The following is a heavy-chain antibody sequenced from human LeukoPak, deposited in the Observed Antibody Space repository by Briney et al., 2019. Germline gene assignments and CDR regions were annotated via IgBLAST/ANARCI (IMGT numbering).Heavy chain of an antibody. D-gene: IGHD1-26*01. CDR3: TRGGELMNF. Sequence: MTSETLSLTCTVSGGSVNSGNYYWTWIRQPAGKRLEWIGRIYTSGSTNYNPSLKSRVTISIDASKNQFSLRLSSVTAADTAVYYCTRGGELMNFWGQGTLVTVSS. CDR1: GGSVNSGNYY. J-gene: IGHJ4*02. CDR2: IYTSGST. V-gene: IGHV4-61*02.